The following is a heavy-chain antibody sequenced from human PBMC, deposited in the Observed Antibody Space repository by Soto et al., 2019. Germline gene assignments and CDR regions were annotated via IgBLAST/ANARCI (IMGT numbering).Heavy chain of an antibody. J-gene: IGHJ1*01. CDR1: GYTFTSYG. CDR2: ISAYNVNT. Sequence: QVQLVQPGAEVKKPGASVKVSCKASGYTFTSYGSSWVRQAPGQGLEWMGWISAYNVNTNYAQKLQGRVTKTTDTSTSTAYMELRSLRSDDTAVYYGARDAPDSGSYTLVPFWGQGTLVTVSS. CDR3: ARDAPDSGSYTLVPF. V-gene: IGHV1-18*01. D-gene: IGHD1-26*01.